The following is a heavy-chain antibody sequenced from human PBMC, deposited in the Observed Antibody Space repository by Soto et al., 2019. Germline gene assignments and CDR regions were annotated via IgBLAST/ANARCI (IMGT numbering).Heavy chain of an antibody. J-gene: IGHJ4*02. D-gene: IGHD6-13*01. CDR2: ISQDGSEN. CDR3: TRGFGSSPLFESYFDQ. V-gene: IGHV3-7*04. CDR1: GFTFSRFW. Sequence: PGGSLRLSCAASGFTFSRFWMTWVRQAPGKGLEWVGKISQDGSENYYADSVKGRFTFSRDNANNSLYVDMKSLGAEDTAVYYCTRGFGSSPLFESYFDQWGQGTLVTVSS.